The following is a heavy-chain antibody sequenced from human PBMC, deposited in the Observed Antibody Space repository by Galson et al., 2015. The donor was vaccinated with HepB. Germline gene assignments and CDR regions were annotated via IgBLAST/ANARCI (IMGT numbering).Heavy chain of an antibody. CDR3: ARVEWDTAMVNSWFDP. CDR2: IIPIFGTA. CDR1: GGTFSSYA. Sequence: SVKVSCKASGGTFSSYAISWVRQAPGQGLEWMGGIIPIFGTANYAQKFQGRVTITADESTSTAYMELSSLRSEDTAVYYCARVEWDTAMVNSWFDPWGQGTLVTVSS. D-gene: IGHD5-18*01. V-gene: IGHV1-69*13. J-gene: IGHJ5*02.